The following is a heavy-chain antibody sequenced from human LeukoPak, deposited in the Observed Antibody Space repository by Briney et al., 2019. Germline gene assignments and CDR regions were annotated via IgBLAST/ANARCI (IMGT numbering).Heavy chain of an antibody. CDR3: ARQASPFGITRWGMYYFDY. CDR2: IYYSGST. J-gene: IGHJ4*02. D-gene: IGHD3-16*01. Sequence: TSETLSLTCTVSGGSISSSSYYWGWIRQPPGKGLEWIGSIYYSGSTYYNPSLKSRVTISVDTSKNQFSLKLSSVTAADTAVYYCARQASPFGITRWGMYYFDYWGQGTLVTVSS. CDR1: GGSISSSSYY. V-gene: IGHV4-39*01.